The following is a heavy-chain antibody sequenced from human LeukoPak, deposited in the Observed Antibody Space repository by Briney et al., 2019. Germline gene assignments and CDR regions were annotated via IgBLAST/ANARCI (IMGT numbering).Heavy chain of an antibody. J-gene: IGHJ4*02. CDR1: GGTFSSYA. D-gene: IGHD1-26*01. V-gene: IGHV1-69*06. CDR3: ARVGYSGPRNRGYFDY. Sequence: GASVKVSCKASGGTFSSYAISWVRQAPGQGLEWMGGIIPIFGTANYAQKFQGRVTITADKSTSTAYMELRSLRPEDTAVYYCARVGYSGPRNRGYFDYWGQGTLVTVSS. CDR2: IIPIFGTA.